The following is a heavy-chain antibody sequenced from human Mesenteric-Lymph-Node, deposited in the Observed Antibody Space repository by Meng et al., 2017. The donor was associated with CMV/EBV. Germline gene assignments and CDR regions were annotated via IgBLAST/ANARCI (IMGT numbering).Heavy chain of an antibody. D-gene: IGHD3-22*01. CDR2: INDRENA. J-gene: IGHJ5*02. CDR3: ASANYYDSSGQYNWFDP. CDR1: GVSLSHYY. V-gene: IGHV4-34*09. Sequence: SETLSLTCTVSGVSLSHYYWSWVRQPPGKGLEWIGDINDRENAIHNPSLKSRVTISVDTSKNQFSLKLSSVTAADTAVYYCASANYYDSSGQYNWFDPWGQGTLVTVSS.